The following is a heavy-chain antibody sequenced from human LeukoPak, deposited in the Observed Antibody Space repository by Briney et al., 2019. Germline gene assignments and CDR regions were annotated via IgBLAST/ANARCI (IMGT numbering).Heavy chain of an antibody. CDR2: ISWNSGSI. V-gene: IGHV3-9*01. D-gene: IGHD1-1*01. Sequence: GGSLRLSCAAPGFTFDDYAMHWVRQAPGKGLEWVSGISWNSGSIGYADSVKGRFTISRDNAKNSLYLQMNSPRAEDTALYYCAKDPSYNWNPRYYFDYWGQGTLVTVSS. CDR3: AKDPSYNWNPRYYFDY. CDR1: GFTFDDYA. J-gene: IGHJ4*02.